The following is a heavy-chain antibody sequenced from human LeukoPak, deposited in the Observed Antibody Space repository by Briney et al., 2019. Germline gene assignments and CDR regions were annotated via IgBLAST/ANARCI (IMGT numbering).Heavy chain of an antibody. J-gene: IGHJ5*02. CDR2: INHSGST. V-gene: IGHV4-59*08. CDR3: ARRAAYCGGGSCYSGWFDP. Sequence: PSETLSLTCTVSGGSISSYYWTWIRQPPGKGLEWIGYINHSGSTNYNPSLKSRVTISVDTSKNQFSLKLSSVTAADTAVYYCARRAAYCGGGSCYSGWFDPWGQGTLVTVSS. CDR1: GGSISSYY. D-gene: IGHD2-15*01.